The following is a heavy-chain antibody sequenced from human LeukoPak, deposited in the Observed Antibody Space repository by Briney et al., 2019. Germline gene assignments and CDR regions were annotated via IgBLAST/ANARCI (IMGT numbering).Heavy chain of an antibody. J-gene: IGHJ4*02. D-gene: IGHD6-25*01. CDR2: IGTSGSST. CDR3: ARTARLLDY. Sequence: GGSLRLSCAASGFTFNDHYMSWIRQAPGKGLEWVSYIGTSGSSTSYADSVKGRFTISRDNAKNSLDLQMNSLRAEDTAVYYCARTARLLDYWGQGTLVTVSS. V-gene: IGHV3-11*04. CDR1: GFTFNDHY.